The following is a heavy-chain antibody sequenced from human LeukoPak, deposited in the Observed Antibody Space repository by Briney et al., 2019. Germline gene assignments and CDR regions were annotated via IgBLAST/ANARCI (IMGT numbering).Heavy chain of an antibody. V-gene: IGHV3-66*01. D-gene: IGHD3-22*01. CDR2: IYSGGST. J-gene: IGHJ3*02. Sequence: GGSLRLSCAASEFSVGSNYMTWVRQAPGKGLEWVSLIYSGGSTYYADSVKGRFNISRDNSKNTLYLQMNSLRAEDTAVYYCAKDNFMNYYDSSGYLAHAFDIWGQGTMVTVSS. CDR3: AKDNFMNYYDSSGYLAHAFDI. CDR1: EFSVGSNY.